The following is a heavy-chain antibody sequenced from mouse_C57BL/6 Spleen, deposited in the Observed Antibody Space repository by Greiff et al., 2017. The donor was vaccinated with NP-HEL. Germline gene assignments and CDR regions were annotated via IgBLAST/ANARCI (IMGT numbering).Heavy chain of an antibody. V-gene: IGHV1-5*01. CDR1: GYTFTSYW. CDR3: TTTTVVDEYFDV. J-gene: IGHJ1*03. CDR2: IYPGNSDT. D-gene: IGHD1-1*01. Sequence: EVQLQQSGTVLARPGASVKMSCKTSGYTFTSYWMHWVKQRPGQGLEWIGAIYPGNSDTSYNQKFKGKAKLTAVTSASTAYMELSSLTNEDSAVYYCTTTTVVDEYFDVWGTGTTVTVSS.